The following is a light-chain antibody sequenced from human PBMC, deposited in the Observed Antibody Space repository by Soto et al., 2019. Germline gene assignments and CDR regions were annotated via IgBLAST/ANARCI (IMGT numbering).Light chain of an antibody. CDR3: SSYTSSSTLV. CDR1: SGDIGGYNY. CDR2: GVT. Sequence: QSVLTQPASVSGSPGQSITISCTGTSGDIGGYNYVSWYQQHPGKAPKLLISGVTNRPSGVSNRFSGSKSGNTASLTISGLQAEDEADYYCSSYTSSSTLVFGTGTKLTVL. V-gene: IGLV2-14*01. J-gene: IGLJ1*01.